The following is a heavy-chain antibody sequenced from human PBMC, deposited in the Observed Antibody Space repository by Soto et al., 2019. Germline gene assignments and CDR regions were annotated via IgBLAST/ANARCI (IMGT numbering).Heavy chain of an antibody. CDR2: IFSNDEK. D-gene: IGHD2-2*02. CDR1: GFSLSNARMG. Sequence: QVTLKESGPVLVKPTETLTLTCTVSGFSLSNARMGGSWIRQPPGKALEWLAHIFSNDEKSYSTSLNSRLTTSKDTSKSQVVLTMTNMDPVDTATYYCARIRRVTIPGMYYFDYWGQGTLVTVSS. CDR3: ARIRRVTIPGMYYFDY. J-gene: IGHJ4*02. V-gene: IGHV2-26*01.